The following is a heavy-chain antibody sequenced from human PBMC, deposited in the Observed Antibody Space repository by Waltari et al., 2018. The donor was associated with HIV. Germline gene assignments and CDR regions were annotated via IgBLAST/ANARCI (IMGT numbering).Heavy chain of an antibody. V-gene: IGHV3-48*02. CDR3: ARVGAADYYFDY. Sequence: EVQLVESGGGLVQPGGSLRLSCAASGFTFSTYSMNWVRQAPGKGLEWISYISSSSGTIYYADSVKGRFTISRDNAKNSLYLQMNSLRDEDTAVYYCARVGAADYYFDYWGQGTLVTVSS. J-gene: IGHJ4*02. D-gene: IGHD6-13*01. CDR1: GFTFSTYS. CDR2: ISSSSGTI.